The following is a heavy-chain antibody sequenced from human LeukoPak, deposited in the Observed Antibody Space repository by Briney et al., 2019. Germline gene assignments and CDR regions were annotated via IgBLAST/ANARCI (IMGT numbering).Heavy chain of an antibody. Sequence: SETLSLTCAVYGGSFSGYYWSWIRQPPGKGLEWIGEINHSGSTNYNPSLKSRVTISVDASKNQFSLKLSSVTAADTAVYYCARKPDAFDIWGQGTMVTVSS. CDR2: INHSGST. CDR3: ARKPDAFDI. CDR1: GGSFSGYY. J-gene: IGHJ3*02. V-gene: IGHV4-34*01.